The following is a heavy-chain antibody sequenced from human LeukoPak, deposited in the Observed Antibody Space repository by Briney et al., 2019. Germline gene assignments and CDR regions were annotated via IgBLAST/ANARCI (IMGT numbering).Heavy chain of an antibody. CDR3: AKGLGDFGRTGAFDI. Sequence: GGSLRLSCAGSGFTFRSYAMSWVRQAPGKGLEWASAISGSGGGTHYADSVKGRFTMSRDNSMDTLYLQMNSLRDEDTATYYCAKGLGDFGRTGAFDIWGQGTMVTVSS. CDR2: ISGSGGGT. J-gene: IGHJ3*02. CDR1: GFTFRSYA. D-gene: IGHD2-21*02. V-gene: IGHV3-23*01.